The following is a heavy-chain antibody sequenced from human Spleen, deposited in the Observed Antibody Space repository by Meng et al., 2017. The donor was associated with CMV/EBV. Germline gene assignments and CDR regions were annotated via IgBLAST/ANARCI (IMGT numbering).Heavy chain of an antibody. D-gene: IGHD3-10*01. CDR3: ARGGTKGTMVRGAYYYGMDV. CDR1: GGSISSYF. J-gene: IGHJ6*02. V-gene: IGHV4-59*12. Sequence: SETLSLTCAVSGGSISSYFWNWIRQPPGKGLEWIGYIYYDGTTNYNSSLKSRVSISVDTSKNQFSLKLSSVTAADTAVYYCARGGTKGTMVRGAYYYGMDVWGQGTTVTVSS. CDR2: IYYDGTT.